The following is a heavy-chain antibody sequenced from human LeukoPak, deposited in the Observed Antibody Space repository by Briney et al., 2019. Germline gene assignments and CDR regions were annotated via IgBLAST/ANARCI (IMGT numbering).Heavy chain of an antibody. CDR1: GFTLSDYS. Sequence: AGGVLRLFCAASGFTLSDYSINRVRQAPGEGLELVSSIYPTSTSIYYADAVKGRFTISRDNAKSSLYLQMNSLRAEDTARYYCVRLRRNSDRSGYYYFYNYWGQGIQVTVSS. V-gene: IGHV3-21*01. CDR3: VRLRRNSDRSGYYYFYNY. J-gene: IGHJ4*02. D-gene: IGHD3-22*01. CDR2: IYPTSTSI.